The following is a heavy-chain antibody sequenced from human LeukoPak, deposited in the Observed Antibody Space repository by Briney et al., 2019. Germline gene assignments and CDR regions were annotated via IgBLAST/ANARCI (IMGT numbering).Heavy chain of an antibody. CDR2: IRCDGSNK. CDR1: GFTFSSYG. J-gene: IGHJ6*03. Sequence: GGSLRLSCAASGFTFSSYGMHWVRQAPGKGLEWVAFIRCDGSNKYYADSVKGRFTISRDNSKNTLYLQMNSLRAEDTAVYYCAKARSSSWYVRPVRDYYMDVWGKGTTVTVSS. V-gene: IGHV3-30*02. CDR3: AKARSSSWYVRPVRDYYMDV. D-gene: IGHD6-13*01.